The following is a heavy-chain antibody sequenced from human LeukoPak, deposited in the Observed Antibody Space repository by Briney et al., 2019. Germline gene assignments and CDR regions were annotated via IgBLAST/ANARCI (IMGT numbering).Heavy chain of an antibody. CDR2: MYYSGNT. J-gene: IGHJ4*02. V-gene: IGHV4-39*07. CDR1: GGSISSTAYY. Sequence: NPSETLSLTCTVSGGSISSTAYYWGWIRQPPGKGLEWIGSMYYSGNTYYNPSLKSRVTISVDTSKNQFSLKLSSVTAADTAVYYCARSGWLRSGVDYWGQGTLVTVSS. CDR3: ARSGWLRSGVDY. D-gene: IGHD5-12*01.